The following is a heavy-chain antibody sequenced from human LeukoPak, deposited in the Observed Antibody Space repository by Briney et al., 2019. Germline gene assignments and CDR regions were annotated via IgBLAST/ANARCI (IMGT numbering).Heavy chain of an antibody. CDR2: ISDSGSIT. J-gene: IGHJ4*02. V-gene: IGHV3-23*01. CDR1: GFAFSNQA. Sequence: GRSLRLSCAASGFAFSNQAMGWVRQAPGKGLEWVSVISDSGSITYYADSVKGRFTISRDNSKNTLFLQMNSLRAEDTAVYYCAKDARRTSGWYFFDYWGQGTLVTVSS. CDR3: AKDARRTSGWYFFDY. D-gene: IGHD6-19*01.